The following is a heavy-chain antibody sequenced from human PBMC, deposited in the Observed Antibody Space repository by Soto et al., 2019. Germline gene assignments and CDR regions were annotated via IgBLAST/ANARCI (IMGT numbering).Heavy chain of an antibody. CDR3: GRWRYGDY. D-gene: IGHD1-1*01. J-gene: IGHJ4*02. CDR2: ISARNDNP. Sequence: QVHLVQSGAEVRKPGASVKVSCKGSGYTFTTYGITWVRQAPGQGLEWRGWISARNDNPNYAPMGQGRVTVTRDTSTSTAYRELPSLRSDDTAVYYWGRWRYGDYWGQGALVTVSS. V-gene: IGHV1-18*01. CDR1: GYTFTTYG.